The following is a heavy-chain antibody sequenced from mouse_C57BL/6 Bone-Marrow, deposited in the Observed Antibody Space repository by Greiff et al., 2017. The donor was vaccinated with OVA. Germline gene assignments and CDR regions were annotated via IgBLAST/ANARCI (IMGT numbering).Heavy chain of an antibody. Sequence: QVQLQQPGAELVKPGASVKLSCKASGYTFTSYWMHWVKQRPGQGLEWIGMIHPNSGSTNYNEKFKSKATLTVDKSSSTAYMQLSSLTSEDSAVYFCARIYGYDEGFDVWGTGTTVTVSS. D-gene: IGHD2-2*01. CDR2: IHPNSGST. CDR3: ARIYGYDEGFDV. J-gene: IGHJ1*03. V-gene: IGHV1-64*01. CDR1: GYTFTSYW.